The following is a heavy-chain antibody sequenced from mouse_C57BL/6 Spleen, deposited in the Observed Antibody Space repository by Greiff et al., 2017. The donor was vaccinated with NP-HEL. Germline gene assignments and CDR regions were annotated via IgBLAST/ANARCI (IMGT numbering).Heavy chain of an antibody. CDR3: AGCYDYGFAY. V-gene: IGHV14-3*01. CDR2: IDPANGNT. CDR1: GFNIKNPY. J-gene: IGHJ3*01. D-gene: IGHD2-4*01. Sequence: EVQLQQSVAELVRPGASVKLSCTASGFNIKNPYMHWVKQRPEQGLEWIGRIDPANGNTKYAPKFQGKATITADTSSNTAYLQLSSLTSEDTAIYYCAGCYDYGFAYWGQGTLVTVSA.